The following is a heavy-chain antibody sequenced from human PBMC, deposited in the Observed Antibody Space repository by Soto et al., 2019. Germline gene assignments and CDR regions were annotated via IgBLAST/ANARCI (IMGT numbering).Heavy chain of an antibody. CDR1: GGTFRSYA. CDR3: AGVLGTCTLVT. Sequence: ASVKVSFKAAGGTFRSYAVSWVRQAPGQGLEWLGGIFPILGTANHAQKFQGRVTITADESTSTAYMELSSLRSEDTAVYYCAGVLGTCTLVTWGQGKMVTVSS. J-gene: IGHJ3*01. D-gene: IGHD3-16*01. V-gene: IGHV1-69*13. CDR2: IFPILGTA.